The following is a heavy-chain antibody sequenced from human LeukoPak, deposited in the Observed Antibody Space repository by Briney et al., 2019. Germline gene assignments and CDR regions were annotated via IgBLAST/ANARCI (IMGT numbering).Heavy chain of an antibody. CDR3: AKSVGYYYYMDV. Sequence: PGGSLRLSCAASGFTFRNYVMSWVRQAPGKGLEWVSAISGSGGNTYYADSVKGRFTISRDNSKNTLYLQMNSLRHEDTAVYYCAKSVGYYYYMDVWGKGTTVTVSS. V-gene: IGHV3-23*01. CDR2: ISGSGGNT. D-gene: IGHD5/OR15-5a*01. CDR1: GFTFRNYV. J-gene: IGHJ6*03.